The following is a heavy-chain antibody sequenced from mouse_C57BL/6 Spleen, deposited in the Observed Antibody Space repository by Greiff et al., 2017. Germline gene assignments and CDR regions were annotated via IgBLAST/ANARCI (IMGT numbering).Heavy chain of an antibody. CDR1: GYTFTSYW. J-gene: IGHJ3*01. Sequence: VQLQQPGAELVMPGASVKLSCKASGYTFTSYWMHWVKQRPGQGLEWIGEIDPSDSYTNYNQKFKGKSTLTVDKSSSTAYMQLSSLTSEDSAVYYCARSGYYGYDEGFAYWGQGTLVTVSA. D-gene: IGHD2-2*01. V-gene: IGHV1-69*01. CDR3: ARSGYYGYDEGFAY. CDR2: IDPSDSYT.